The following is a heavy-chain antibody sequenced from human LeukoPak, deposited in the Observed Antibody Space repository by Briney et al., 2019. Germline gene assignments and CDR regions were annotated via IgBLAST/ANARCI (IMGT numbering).Heavy chain of an antibody. Sequence: ASVKVSCKASGYTFTNYGISWVRQAPGQGLEWMGWVSAYYGNTNYAQKLQGRVTMTADTSTSTAYMELRSLRSDDTAVYYCAGDPASRHWGQGTLVTVSS. V-gene: IGHV1-18*04. CDR2: VSAYYGNT. J-gene: IGHJ4*02. CDR1: GYTFTNYG. CDR3: AGDPASRH.